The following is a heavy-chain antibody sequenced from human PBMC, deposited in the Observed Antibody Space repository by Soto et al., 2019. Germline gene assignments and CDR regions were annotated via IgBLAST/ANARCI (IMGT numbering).Heavy chain of an antibody. J-gene: IGHJ3*02. D-gene: IGHD4-17*01. CDR3: ATLTTVVKEGI. Sequence: GGSLRLSCAASGFTFSSYEMNWVRQAPGKGLEWVSYISSSGSTIYYADSVKGRFTISRDNAKNSLYLQMNSLRAEDTAVYYCATLTTVVKEGIWGQGTMVTVSS. CDR1: GFTFSSYE. V-gene: IGHV3-48*03. CDR2: ISSSGSTI.